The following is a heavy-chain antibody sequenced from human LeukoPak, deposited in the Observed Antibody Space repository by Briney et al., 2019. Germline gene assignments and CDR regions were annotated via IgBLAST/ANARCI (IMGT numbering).Heavy chain of an antibody. Sequence: GGSLRLSCAASGFTFSIYGMHWVRQAPGKGLEWVAFIRHDESNNYYADSVRGRFTISRDNSKSTLYLQMNSLRAEDTALYYCAKSRGNNWNNAFDYWGQGTLVTVSS. D-gene: IGHD1/OR15-1a*01. J-gene: IGHJ4*02. V-gene: IGHV3-30*02. CDR3: AKSRGNNWNNAFDY. CDR1: GFTFSIYG. CDR2: IRHDESNN.